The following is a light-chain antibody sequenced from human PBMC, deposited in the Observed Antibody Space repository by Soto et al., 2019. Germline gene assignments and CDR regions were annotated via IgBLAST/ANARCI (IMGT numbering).Light chain of an antibody. CDR2: EVI. V-gene: IGLV2-14*03. J-gene: IGLJ6*01. CDR1: SSDIGAHNF. CDR3: NSYTTSNTFV. Sequence: SVLTQPASVSGSPGQAITVSCSGTSSDIGAHNFVSWYQQHPGKAPKLIIYEVINRPSGVSDRFSGSTSGNTASLTISGLQSEDEADYYCNSYTTSNTFVFGSGTKVTVL.